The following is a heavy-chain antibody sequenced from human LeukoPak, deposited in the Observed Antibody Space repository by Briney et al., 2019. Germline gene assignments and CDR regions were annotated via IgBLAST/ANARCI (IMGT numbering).Heavy chain of an antibody. CDR2: IIPIFGTA. CDR1: GGTFSSYA. D-gene: IGHD3-22*01. Sequence: GASVKVSCKASGGTFSSYAISWVRQAPGQGLEWMGGIIPIFGTANYAQKFQGRVTITTDESTSTAYMELSSLRSEDTAVYYCATAYYYESSGLDVWGKGTTVTVSS. CDR3: ATAYYYESSGLDV. V-gene: IGHV1-69*05. J-gene: IGHJ6*04.